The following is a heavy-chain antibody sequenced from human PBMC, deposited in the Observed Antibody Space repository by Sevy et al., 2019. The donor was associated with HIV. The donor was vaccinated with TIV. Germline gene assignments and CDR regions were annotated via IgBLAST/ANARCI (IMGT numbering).Heavy chain of an antibody. CDR2: IIPIFGTA. CDR1: GGTFSSYA. CDR3: ASQGDRYYYGSGRSSYYFDY. Sequence: ASVKVSCKASGGTFSSYAISWVRQAPGQGLEWMGGIIPIFGTANYAQKFQGRVTITADESTSAAYMELSSLRSVDTAVYYCASQGDRYYYGSGRSSYYFDYWGQGTLVTVSS. J-gene: IGHJ4*02. V-gene: IGHV1-69*13. D-gene: IGHD3-10*01.